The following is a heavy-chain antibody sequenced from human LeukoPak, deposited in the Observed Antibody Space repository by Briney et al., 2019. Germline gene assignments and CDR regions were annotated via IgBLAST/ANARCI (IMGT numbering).Heavy chain of an antibody. CDR2: IYHSGST. CDR3: ARAITGFFDY. V-gene: IGHV4-30-2*01. J-gene: IGHJ4*02. CDR1: GGSISSGSYY. D-gene: IGHD1-20*01. Sequence: SETLSLTCTVSGGSISSGSYYWSWIRQPPGKGLEWIGYIYHSGSTYYNPSLKSRVTISVDRSKNQFSLKLSSVTAADTAVYYCARAITGFFDYWGQGTLVTVSS.